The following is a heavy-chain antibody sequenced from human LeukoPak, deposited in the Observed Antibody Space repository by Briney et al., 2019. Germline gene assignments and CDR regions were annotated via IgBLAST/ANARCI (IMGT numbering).Heavy chain of an antibody. V-gene: IGHV3-7*01. CDR1: GFTFSTYW. J-gene: IGHJ4*02. CDR2: IKEDGSET. Sequence: GGSLRLSCAVSGFTFSTYWMSWVRQAPGKGLEWVANIKEDGSETHYVDSLKGRFTISRDNVKNSLYLQINSLRADDSAVYYCARDSFETDIDYWGQGTLVTVSS. CDR3: ARDSFETDIDY. D-gene: IGHD1-14*01.